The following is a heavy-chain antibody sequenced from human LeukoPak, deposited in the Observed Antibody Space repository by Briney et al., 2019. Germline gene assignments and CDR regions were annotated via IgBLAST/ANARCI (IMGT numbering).Heavy chain of an antibody. Sequence: PGGSLRLSCAASGFTFSSYAMSWVRQTPGKGLEWVSAISGSGGSTYYADSVKGRFTISRDNSKNTLYLQMNSLKTEDTAVYYCTTDQRRKGYWGQGTLVTVSS. J-gene: IGHJ4*02. CDR3: TTDQRRKGY. CDR2: ISGSGGST. V-gene: IGHV3-23*01. D-gene: IGHD5-24*01. CDR1: GFTFSSYA.